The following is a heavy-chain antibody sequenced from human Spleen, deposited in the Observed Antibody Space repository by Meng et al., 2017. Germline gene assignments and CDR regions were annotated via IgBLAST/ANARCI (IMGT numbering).Heavy chain of an antibody. CDR3: ARGMATIDY. CDR2: IIPIFGTA. CDR1: GYTFTGYY. Sequence: QVQRVQSGAEVKKPGASVKVSCKASGYTFTGYYMHWVRQAPGQGLEWMGGIIPIFGTANYAQKFQGRVTITADKSTSTAYMELSSLRSEDTAVYYCARGMATIDYWGQGTLVTVSS. V-gene: IGHV1-69*06. D-gene: IGHD5-24*01. J-gene: IGHJ4*02.